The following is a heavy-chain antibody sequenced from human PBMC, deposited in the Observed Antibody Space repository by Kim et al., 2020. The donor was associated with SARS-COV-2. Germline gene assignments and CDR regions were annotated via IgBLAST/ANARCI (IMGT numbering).Heavy chain of an antibody. CDR1: GFTFSNAR. V-gene: IGHV3-15*01. CDR3: TPGDGGATIGALDY. J-gene: IGHJ4*02. Sequence: GGSLRLSCAASGFTFSNARMSWVRQAPGKGLEWVGRIKSKTDGGTTDYAAPVKGRFTISRDDSKNTLYLQMNSLKTEDTAVYYCTPGDGGATIGALDYWGQGTLVTVSS. D-gene: IGHD1-26*01. CDR2: IKSKTDGGTT.